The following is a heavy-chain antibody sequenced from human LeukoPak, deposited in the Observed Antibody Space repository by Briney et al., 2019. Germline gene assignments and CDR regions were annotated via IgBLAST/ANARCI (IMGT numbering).Heavy chain of an antibody. D-gene: IGHD3-22*01. CDR2: IRGSGNTT. Sequence: PGGSLRLSCAASGFTFSNHVMSWVRQAPGKGLEWVASIRGSGNTTYYTDSVKGRFSISRDNSKGTLYLQMDSLRDEDTAVYYCAKSDTGGNYFPFDYWGQGTLVTVSS. CDR1: GFTFSNHV. CDR3: AKSDTGGNYFPFDY. V-gene: IGHV3-23*01. J-gene: IGHJ4*02.